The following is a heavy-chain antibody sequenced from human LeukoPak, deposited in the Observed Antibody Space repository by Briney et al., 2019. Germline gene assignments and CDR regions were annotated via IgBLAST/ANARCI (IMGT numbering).Heavy chain of an antibody. CDR1: GGSISSSNW. J-gene: IGHJ6*03. Sequence: PSGTLSLTCAVSGGSISSSNWWSWIRQPAGKGLEWIGRIYTSGSTNYNPSLKSRVTMSVDTSKNQFSLKLSSVTAADTAVYYCAREVATIFYSYYYMDVWGKGTTVTISS. D-gene: IGHD5-12*01. CDR3: AREVATIFYSYYYMDV. V-gene: IGHV4-4*07. CDR2: IYTSGST.